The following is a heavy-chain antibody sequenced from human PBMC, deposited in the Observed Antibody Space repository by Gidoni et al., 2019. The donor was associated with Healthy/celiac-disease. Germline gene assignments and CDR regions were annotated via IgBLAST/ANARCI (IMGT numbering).Heavy chain of an antibody. CDR2: IDWDDDK. Sequence: QVTLRESGPALVKPTQTLTLTCTFSGFSLSTSGMCVSWIRQPPGKALEWLALIDWDDDKYYSTSLKTRLTISKDTSKNQVVLTMTNMDPVDTATYYCARCNYDFWSGYFSSGFDYWGQGTLVTVSS. V-gene: IGHV2-70*01. D-gene: IGHD3-3*01. J-gene: IGHJ4*02. CDR1: GFSLSTSGMC. CDR3: ARCNYDFWSGYFSSGFDY.